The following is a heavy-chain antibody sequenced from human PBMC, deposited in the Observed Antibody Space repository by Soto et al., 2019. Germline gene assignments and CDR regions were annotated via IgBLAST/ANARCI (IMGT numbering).Heavy chain of an antibody. CDR3: AKGGHTAMVRPRAHDAFDI. V-gene: IGHV3-23*01. J-gene: IGHJ3*02. CDR2: ISGSGGST. Sequence: WGSLRLSCSASVFTCSSYAMSWFRQAPGKGLEWVSAISGSGGSTYYADSVKGRFTISRDNSKNTLYLQMNSLRAEDTAVYYCAKGGHTAMVRPRAHDAFDIWGQGTMVTVSS. D-gene: IGHD5-18*01. CDR1: VFTCSSYA.